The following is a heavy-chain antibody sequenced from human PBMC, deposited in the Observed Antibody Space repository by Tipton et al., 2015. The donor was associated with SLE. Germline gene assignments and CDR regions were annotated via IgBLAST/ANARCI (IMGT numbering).Heavy chain of an antibody. CDR3: ARDRSHYDAFDL. J-gene: IGHJ3*01. CDR2: INPNSGTT. Sequence: QVQLVQSGAEVKKPGASVKVSCKASGYTFTTYGISWVRQAPGQGLEWMGIINPNSGTTSFAQDFQGRFTMTTDTSTNTLYMELSSLRSEDTAVYYCARDRSHYDAFDLWGQGTMVTVSS. V-gene: IGHV1-46*01. D-gene: IGHD3-3*02. CDR1: GYTFTTYG.